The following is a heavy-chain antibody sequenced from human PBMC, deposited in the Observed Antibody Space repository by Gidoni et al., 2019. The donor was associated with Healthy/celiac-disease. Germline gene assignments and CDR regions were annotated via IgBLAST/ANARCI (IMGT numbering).Heavy chain of an antibody. J-gene: IGHJ3*02. CDR1: GFTFSSHA. CDR2: ISYDGSNK. Sequence: QVQLVESGGGVVQPGRSLRLSCAASGFTFSSHAMHWVRQAPGKGLEWVAVISYDGSNKYYADSVKGRFTISRDNSKNTLYLQMNSLRAEDTAVYYCARERHYTMIVVRSNAFDIWGQGTMVTVSS. V-gene: IGHV3-30-3*01. D-gene: IGHD3-22*01. CDR3: ARERHYTMIVVRSNAFDI.